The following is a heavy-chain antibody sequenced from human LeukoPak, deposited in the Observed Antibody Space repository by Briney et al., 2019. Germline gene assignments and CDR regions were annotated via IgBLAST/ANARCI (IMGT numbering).Heavy chain of an antibody. V-gene: IGHV3-21*01. J-gene: IGHJ6*03. CDR3: ARGVGSYGSPTYYYYYMDV. CDR1: GFSFSSYN. CDR2: ITSGSSSI. D-gene: IGHD5-18*01. Sequence: GGSLRLSCAASGFSFSSYNMNWVRQAPGKGLEWVSSITSGSSSIYYADSVKGRFTVSRDNAENSLYLQMNSLRAEDTAVYYCARGVGSYGSPTYYYYYMDVWGKGTTVTVSS.